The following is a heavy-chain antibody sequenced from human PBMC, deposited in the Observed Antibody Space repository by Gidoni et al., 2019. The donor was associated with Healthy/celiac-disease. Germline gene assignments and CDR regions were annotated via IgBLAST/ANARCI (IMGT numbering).Heavy chain of an antibody. D-gene: IGHD1-26*01. V-gene: IGHV3-33*01. J-gene: IGHJ4*02. CDR2: IWYDGSNK. Sequence: QVQLVESGGGVVQPGRSLRLSCAASGFTFSRYGMHWVRQAPGKGLEWVAVIWYDGSNKYYADSVKGRFTISRDNSKNTLYLQMNSLRAEDTAVYYCARDSMGELQGDFDYWGQGTLVTVSS. CDR1: GFTFSRYG. CDR3: ARDSMGELQGDFDY.